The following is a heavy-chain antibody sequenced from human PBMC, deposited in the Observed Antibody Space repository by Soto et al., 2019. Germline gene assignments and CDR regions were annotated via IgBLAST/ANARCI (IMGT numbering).Heavy chain of an antibody. V-gene: IGHV3-30*18. CDR3: AKDGGYDPYGMDV. CDR2: ISYDGSNK. CDR1: GFTFSSYG. J-gene: IGHJ6*02. Sequence: QVQLVESGGGVVQPGRSLRLSCAASGFTFSSYGMHWVRQAPGKGLEWVAVISYDGSNKYYADSVKGRFTISRDNSKNTLYLQMNSLRAEDTAVYYCAKDGGYDPYGMDVWGQGTPVTVSS. D-gene: IGHD3-22*01.